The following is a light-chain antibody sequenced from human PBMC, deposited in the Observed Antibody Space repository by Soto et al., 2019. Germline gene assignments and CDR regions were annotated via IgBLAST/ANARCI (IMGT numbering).Light chain of an antibody. V-gene: IGKV3-15*01. CDR1: QNVNSN. J-gene: IGKJ4*01. Sequence: EVVMTQSPATLSVSPGERATLSCRASQNVNSNLAWYQQEPGQPPRLVIYAASTRATGIPARFSGSGSGTEFTLTLSSLQSEDFAVYYCQQYQSWPLTFGGGTKVEIK. CDR2: AAS. CDR3: QQYQSWPLT.